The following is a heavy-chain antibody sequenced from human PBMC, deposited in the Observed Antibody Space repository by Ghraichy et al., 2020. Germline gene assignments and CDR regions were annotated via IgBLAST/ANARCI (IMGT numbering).Heavy chain of an antibody. Sequence: SETLSLTCTVSGGSISSRSYYWGWIRQPPGKGLEWIGSIYYSGSTYYNPSLKSRVTISVDTSKNQFSLKLSSVTAADSAVYYCARRSYSSSWYFHDYWGQGTLVTVSS. D-gene: IGHD6-13*01. CDR2: IYYSGST. J-gene: IGHJ4*02. CDR3: ARRSYSSSWYFHDY. V-gene: IGHV4-39*01. CDR1: GGSISSRSYY.